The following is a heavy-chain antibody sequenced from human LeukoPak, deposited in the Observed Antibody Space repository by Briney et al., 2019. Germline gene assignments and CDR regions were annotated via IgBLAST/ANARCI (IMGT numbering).Heavy chain of an antibody. D-gene: IGHD3-22*01. J-gene: IGHJ3*02. V-gene: IGHV4-31*03. CDR1: GGSISSGGYY. Sequence: SSGTLSLTCTVSGGSISSGGYYWSWIRQHPGKGLEWIGYTYYSGSTYYNPSLKSRVTISVDTSKNQFSLKLSSVTAADTAVYYCARDPKYYYDSSGYYYEMGAFDIWGQGTMVTVSS. CDR3: ARDPKYYYDSSGYYYEMGAFDI. CDR2: TYYSGST.